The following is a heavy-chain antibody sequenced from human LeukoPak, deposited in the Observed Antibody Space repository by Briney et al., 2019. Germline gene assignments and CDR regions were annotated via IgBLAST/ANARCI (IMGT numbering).Heavy chain of an antibody. CDR3: ARAYGGGRRIYFDY. V-gene: IGHV1-46*01. Sequence: ASVKVSCKASGFTFTNYNMHWVRQAPGQGLEWMGIINPSGGSTNYAQNFQARVTMTRDTSTSTVYMELSSLRSEDTAVYYCARAYGGGRRIYFDYWGQGTLVTVSS. CDR2: INPSGGST. CDR1: GFTFTNYN. D-gene: IGHD4-23*01. J-gene: IGHJ4*02.